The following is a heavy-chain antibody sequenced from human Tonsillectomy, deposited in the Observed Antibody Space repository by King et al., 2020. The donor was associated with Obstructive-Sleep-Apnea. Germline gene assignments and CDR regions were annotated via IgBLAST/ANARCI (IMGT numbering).Heavy chain of an antibody. V-gene: IGHV1-69*12. CDR2: IIPFVGSP. J-gene: IGHJ3*02. CDR3: ATARVTGSKNGAFDI. CDR1: GGTFSNYA. Sequence: QLVQSGAEVKKPTSSVKVSCKASGGTFSNYAISWVRQAPGQGLEWMGGIIPFVGSPKYAQKFQGRVTITADESTSTAYMELRGLRSEDTAMYYCATARVTGSKNGAFDIWGQGTMVTVSS. D-gene: IGHD1-20*01.